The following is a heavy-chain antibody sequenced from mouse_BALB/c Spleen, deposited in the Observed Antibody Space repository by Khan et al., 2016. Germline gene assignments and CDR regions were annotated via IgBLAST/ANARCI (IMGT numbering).Heavy chain of an antibody. CDR2: ILPGTGST. CDR1: GYTFNNYW. V-gene: IGHV1-9*01. J-gene: IGHJ2*01. CDR3: ARAGTGGYYLDY. Sequence: QVQLQQSGAELMKPGASVKISCKAIGYTFNNYWIEWIKQRPGHGLEWIGVILPGTGSTKYNEKFKGKATFTAETSSNTASMQLTSLTSEDSAVYYCARAGTGGYYLDYWGQGTTLTVSS. D-gene: IGHD3-3*01.